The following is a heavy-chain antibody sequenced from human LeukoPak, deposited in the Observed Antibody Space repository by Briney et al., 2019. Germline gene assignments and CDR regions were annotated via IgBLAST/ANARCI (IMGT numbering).Heavy chain of an antibody. CDR1: GGSFGGYY. CDR3: ARGTVLVVVPAANRGGFDP. V-gene: IGHV4-34*01. CDR2: INHSGST. D-gene: IGHD2-2*01. J-gene: IGHJ5*02. Sequence: SETLSLTCAVYGGSFGGYYWSWIRQPPGKGLEWIGEINHSGSTNYNPSLKSRVTISVDTSKNQFSLKLSSVTAADTAVYYRARGTVLVVVPAANRGGFDPWGQGTLVTVSS.